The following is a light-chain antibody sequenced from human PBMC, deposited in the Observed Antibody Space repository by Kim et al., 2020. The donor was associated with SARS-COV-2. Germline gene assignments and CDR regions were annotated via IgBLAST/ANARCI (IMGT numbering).Light chain of an antibody. J-gene: IGKJ4*01. Sequence: EIVLTQSPATLSLSPGERATLSCRASQSVSSYLAWYQQKPGQAPRLLIYDTSNRATGIPARFSGSGSGTDFTLTISSLEPEDFAVYYCHQRSNWPLTFGRGTKVDIK. V-gene: IGKV3-11*01. CDR3: HQRSNWPLT. CDR2: DTS. CDR1: QSVSSY.